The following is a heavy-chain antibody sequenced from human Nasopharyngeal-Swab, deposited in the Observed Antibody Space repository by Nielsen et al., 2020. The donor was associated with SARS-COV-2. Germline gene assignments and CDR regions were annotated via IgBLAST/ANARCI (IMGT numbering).Heavy chain of an antibody. CDR2: IKQDGSEK. V-gene: IGHV3-7*01. J-gene: IGHJ4*02. Sequence: VRQAPGKGLEWVANIKQDGSEKYYVDSVKGRFTISRDNAKNSLYLQMNSLRAEDTAVYYCARDPRGDGYSFFDYWGQGTEVTVSS. CDR3: ARDPRGDGYSFFDY. D-gene: IGHD5-24*01.